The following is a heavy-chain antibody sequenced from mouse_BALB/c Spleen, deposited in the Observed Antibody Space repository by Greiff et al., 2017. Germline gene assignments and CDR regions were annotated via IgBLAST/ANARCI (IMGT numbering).Heavy chain of an antibody. CDR1: GFSLTSYG. Sequence: VKLVESGPGLVAPSQSLSITCTVSGFSLTSYGVHWVRQPPGKGLEWLGVIWAGGSTNYNSALMSRLSISKDNSKSQVFLKMNSLQTDDTAMYYCARDGGYRFAYWGQGTLVTVSA. CDR3: ARDGGYRFAY. D-gene: IGHD2-14*01. CDR2: IWAGGST. J-gene: IGHJ3*01. V-gene: IGHV2-9*02.